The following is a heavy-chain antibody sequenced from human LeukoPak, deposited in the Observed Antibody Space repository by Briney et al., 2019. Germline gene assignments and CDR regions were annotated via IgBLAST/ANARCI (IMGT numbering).Heavy chain of an antibody. J-gene: IGHJ4*02. V-gene: IGHV1-2*02. CDR2: INPNSGGT. CDR3: ASIPEGSIAAGDY. D-gene: IGHD6-13*01. Sequence: ASVKVSCKASGYTFTGYCIHWVRQAPGQGLEWMGWINPNSGGTNYAQKFQGRVTMARDTSISTAYMELSRLRSDDAAVYYCASIPEGSIAAGDYWGQGTLVTVSS. CDR1: GYTFTGYC.